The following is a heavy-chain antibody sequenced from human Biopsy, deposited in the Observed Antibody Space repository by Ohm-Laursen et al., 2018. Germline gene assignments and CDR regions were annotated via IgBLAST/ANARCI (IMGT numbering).Heavy chain of an antibody. Sequence: GTLSLTCTVSGGSISSYYWMWIRQPPGKGLEWIGYIHHAQSATYSPSLKSRVTISVDTSKNQFSLRLNSVTAADTAVYYCARGMRTTGWPYFDYWGQGILVTVSS. CDR1: GGSISSYY. J-gene: IGHJ4*02. V-gene: IGHV4-59*01. CDR3: ARGMRTTGWPYFDY. CDR2: IHHAQSA. D-gene: IGHD2/OR15-2a*01.